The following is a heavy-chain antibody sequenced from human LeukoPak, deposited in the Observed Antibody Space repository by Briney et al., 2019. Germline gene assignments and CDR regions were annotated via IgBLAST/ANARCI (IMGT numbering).Heavy chain of an antibody. D-gene: IGHD1-26*01. J-gene: IGHJ4*02. V-gene: IGHV3-33*08. CDR1: GFTFSSYW. CDR3: ARDLRQWELLGY. CDR2: IWYDGSNK. Sequence: GGSLRLSCAASGFTFSSYWMTWVRQAPGKGLEWVAVIWYDGSNKYYADSVKGRFTISRDNSKNTLYLQMNSLRAEDTAVYYCARDLRQWELLGYWGQGTLVTVSS.